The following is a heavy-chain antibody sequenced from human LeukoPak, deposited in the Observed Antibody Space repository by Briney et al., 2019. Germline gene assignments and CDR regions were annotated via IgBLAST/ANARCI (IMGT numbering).Heavy chain of an antibody. CDR1: GGSISSYY. V-gene: IGHV4-59*01. D-gene: IGHD7-27*01. CDR2: IYYSGST. CDR3: ARGRGDLQY. J-gene: IGHJ4*02. Sequence: SETLFLTCTVFGGSISSYYWSWIRQPPGKGLEWIGYIYYSGSTNYNPSLKSRVTISVDTSKNQFSLKLSSVTAADTAVYYCARGRGDLQYWGQGTLVTVSS.